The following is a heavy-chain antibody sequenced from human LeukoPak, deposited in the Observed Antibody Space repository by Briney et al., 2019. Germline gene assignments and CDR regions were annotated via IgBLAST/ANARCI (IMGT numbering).Heavy chain of an antibody. CDR3: ASCYMYYYGMDV. Sequence: GSLRLSCAASGFTFSSYAMSWVRQAPGKGLEWVSAISGSGGSTYYADSEKGRFTLSRDNSKNTLYLQMNSLRAEDTAVYYCASCYMYYYGMDVWGQGTTVTVFS. CDR1: GFTFSSYA. CDR2: ISGSGGST. D-gene: IGHD2-15*01. J-gene: IGHJ6*02. V-gene: IGHV3-23*01.